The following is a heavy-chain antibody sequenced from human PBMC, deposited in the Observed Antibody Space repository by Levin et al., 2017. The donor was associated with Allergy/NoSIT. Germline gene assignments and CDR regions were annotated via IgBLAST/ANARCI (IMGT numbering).Heavy chain of an antibody. Sequence: SCAASGFTFSSYGMHWVRQAPGKGLEWVAVIWNDGSNKYHADSVKGRFTISRDNSKNTLYLQMNSLRAEDTAVYYCARDSRGMDVWGQGTTVTVSS. CDR2: IWNDGSNK. CDR3: ARDSRGMDV. CDR1: GFTFSSYG. J-gene: IGHJ6*02. V-gene: IGHV3-33*01.